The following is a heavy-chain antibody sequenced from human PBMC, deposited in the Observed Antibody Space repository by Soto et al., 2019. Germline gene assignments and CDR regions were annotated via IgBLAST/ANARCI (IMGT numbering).Heavy chain of an antibody. CDR3: ASPVAYSSSSDAFDI. CDR2: INHSGST. J-gene: IGHJ3*02. CDR1: GGSFSGYY. Sequence: SETLSLTCAVYGGSFSGYYWSWIRQPPGKGLEWIGEINHSGSTNYNPSLKSRVTISVDTSKNQFSLKLSSVTAADTAVYYCASPVAYSSSSDAFDIWGQGTMVTVSS. D-gene: IGHD6-6*01. V-gene: IGHV4-34*01.